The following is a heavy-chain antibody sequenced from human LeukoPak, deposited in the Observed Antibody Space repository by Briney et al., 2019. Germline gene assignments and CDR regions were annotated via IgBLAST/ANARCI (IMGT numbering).Heavy chain of an antibody. J-gene: IGHJ4*02. V-gene: IGHV3-30-3*02. CDR2: ISYDGSNK. Sequence: GGSLRLSCAASGFTFSSYAMHWVRQAPGKGLEWVAVISYDGSNKYYADSVKGRFTISRDNSKNTLYLQMNSLRAEDTAVYYCAKQTRGFDYWGQGTLVTVSS. CDR1: GFTFSSYA. CDR3: AKQTRGFDY. D-gene: IGHD3-10*01.